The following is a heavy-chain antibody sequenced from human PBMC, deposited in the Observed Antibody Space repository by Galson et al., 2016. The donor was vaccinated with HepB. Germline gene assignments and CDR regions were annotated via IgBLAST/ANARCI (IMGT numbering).Heavy chain of an antibody. V-gene: IGHV3-74*01. CDR3: GRGSKYGFDM. Sequence: SLRLSCAASGFTFSAYPMHWVRLAPGKGLVWISRIFTDGSGTLYADSVKGRFTISRDNAKNTLFLQMNSLRADDTAVYYCGRGSKYGFDMWGQGTMVTVSS. CDR2: IFTDGSGT. CDR1: GFTFSAYP. J-gene: IGHJ3*02.